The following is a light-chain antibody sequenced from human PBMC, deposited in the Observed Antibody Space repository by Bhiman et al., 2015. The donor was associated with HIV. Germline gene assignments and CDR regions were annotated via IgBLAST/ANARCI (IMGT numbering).Light chain of an antibody. Sequence: QSLLTQPPSVSGAPGQRVIISCTGSSSSIGAGYDVNWYQQLPGRAPKLLIYGSTNRPSGVPDRFSGSKSGTSATLGITGLHTGDEADYFCATWDSSLSAMVFGGGTKLTVL. V-gene: IGLV1-50*01. CDR3: ATWDSSLSAMV. J-gene: IGLJ2*01. CDR2: GST. CDR1: SSSIGAGYD.